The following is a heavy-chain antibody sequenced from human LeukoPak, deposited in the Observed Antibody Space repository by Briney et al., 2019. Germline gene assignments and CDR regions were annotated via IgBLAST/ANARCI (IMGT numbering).Heavy chain of an antibody. D-gene: IGHD3-10*01. CDR3: ARGTDYYGSGSYTFDY. Sequence: GASVKVSCKASGGTFSSYAISWVRHAPGQGIEWMGRIIPIFGTANYAQKFQGRVTITTDESTSTAYMELSSLRSEDTAVYYCARGTDYYGSGSYTFDYWGQGTLVTVSS. CDR2: IIPIFGTA. V-gene: IGHV1-69*05. J-gene: IGHJ4*02. CDR1: GGTFSSYA.